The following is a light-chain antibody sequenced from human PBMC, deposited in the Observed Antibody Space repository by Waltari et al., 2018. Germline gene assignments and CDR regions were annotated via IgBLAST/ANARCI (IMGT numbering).Light chain of an antibody. CDR3: LQDYNYPRT. V-gene: IGKV3-20*01. Sequence: EIVLTQSPGTLSLSPGERASLSCRTSQSVSSNYLAWYQQRPGQAPRLLIYGASSRAIGIPDRFSGSGSGTDFTLTISSLQPEDFATYYCLQDYNYPRTFGPGTKVDIK. CDR2: GAS. CDR1: QSVSSNY. J-gene: IGKJ3*01.